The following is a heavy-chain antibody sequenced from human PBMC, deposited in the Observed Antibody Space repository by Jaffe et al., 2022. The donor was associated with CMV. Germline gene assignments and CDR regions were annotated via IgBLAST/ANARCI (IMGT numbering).Heavy chain of an antibody. CDR1: GFTFGDYA. CDR3: TRAQAHVLRFLEWLSGKTDYYYYYMDV. J-gene: IGHJ6*03. CDR2: IRSKAYGGTT. V-gene: IGHV3-49*04. D-gene: IGHD3-3*01. Sequence: EVQLVESGGGLVQPGRSLRLSCTASGFTFGDYAMSWVRQAPGKGLEWVGFIRSKAYGGTTEYAASVKGRFTISRDDSKSIAYLQMNSLKTEDTAVYYCTRAQAHVLRFLEWLSGKTDYYYYYMDVWGKGTTVTVSS.